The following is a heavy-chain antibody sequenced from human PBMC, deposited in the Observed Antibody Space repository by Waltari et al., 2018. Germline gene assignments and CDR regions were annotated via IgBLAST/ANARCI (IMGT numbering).Heavy chain of an antibody. Sequence: QLQLQESGPGLMKPSETLSLTCTVSGGSISSSSYYWGWIRQPPGKGLEWIGSIYYSGSTYYNPSLKSRVTISVDTSKNQFSLKLSSVTAADTAVYYCALRRVAVAGMYYGMDVWGQGTTVTVSS. D-gene: IGHD6-19*01. V-gene: IGHV4-39*07. CDR3: ALRRVAVAGMYYGMDV. CDR1: GGSISSSSYY. CDR2: IYYSGST. J-gene: IGHJ6*02.